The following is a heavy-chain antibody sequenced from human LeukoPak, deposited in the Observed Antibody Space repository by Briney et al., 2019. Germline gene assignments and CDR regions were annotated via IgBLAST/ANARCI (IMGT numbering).Heavy chain of an antibody. CDR2: IKQDGSEK. Sequence: PGGSLRLSCAASGFTFSSYWMSWVRQAPGKGLEWVANIKQDGSEKYYVDSVKGRFTISRDNSKNTLYLQMNSLRAEDTAVYYCAKDSHSFDWLSYMDVWGKGTTVTISS. CDR3: AKDSHSFDWLSYMDV. CDR1: GFTFSSYW. D-gene: IGHD3-9*01. J-gene: IGHJ6*03. V-gene: IGHV3-7*03.